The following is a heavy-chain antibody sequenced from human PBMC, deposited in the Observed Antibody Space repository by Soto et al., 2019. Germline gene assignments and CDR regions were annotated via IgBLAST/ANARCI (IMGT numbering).Heavy chain of an antibody. D-gene: IGHD5-18*01. CDR1: GGSISSSSYY. V-gene: IGHV4-39*01. Sequence: QLQLQESGPGLVKPSETLSLTCTVSGGSISSSSYYWGWIRQPPGRGLEWIGSIYYSGRTYYNPSLKSRVTICVNASKNQFSLKLSSVTAEDTDVYYCERLVYTAMFSWGQGTLVTVSS. CDR2: IYYSGRT. J-gene: IGHJ5*02. CDR3: ERLVYTAMFS.